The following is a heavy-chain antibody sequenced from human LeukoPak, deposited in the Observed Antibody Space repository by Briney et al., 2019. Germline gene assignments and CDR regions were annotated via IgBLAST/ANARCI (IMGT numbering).Heavy chain of an antibody. D-gene: IGHD3-3*01. Sequence: SETLSLTCTVSGGSISSYYWSWIRQPPGKGLEWIGYIYYSGSTNYNPSLKSRVTISVDTSKNQFSLKLSSVTAADTAVYYCAREGPGYYDFWSGYGGYYYYYMDVWGKGTTVTVSS. J-gene: IGHJ6*03. V-gene: IGHV4-59*01. CDR2: IYYSGST. CDR3: AREGPGYYDFWSGYGGYYYYYMDV. CDR1: GGSISSYY.